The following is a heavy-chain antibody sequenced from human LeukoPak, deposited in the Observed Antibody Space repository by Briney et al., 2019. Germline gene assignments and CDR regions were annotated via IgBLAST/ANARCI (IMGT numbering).Heavy chain of an antibody. CDR2: IYYSGST. V-gene: IGHV4-59*01. J-gene: IGHJ4*02. CDR1: GGSISSYY. D-gene: IGHD3-9*01. Sequence: PSETLSLTCTVSGGSISSYYWSWIRQPPGKGLEWIGYIYYSGSTNYNPSLKSRVTISVDTSKNQFSLKLSSVTAADTAVYYCARGPLRYFDWQNDYWGQGTLVTVSS. CDR3: ARGPLRYFDWQNDY.